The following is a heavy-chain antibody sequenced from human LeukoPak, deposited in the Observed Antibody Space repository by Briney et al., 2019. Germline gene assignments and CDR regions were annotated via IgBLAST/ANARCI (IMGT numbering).Heavy chain of an antibody. CDR1: GGSISSYY. Sequence: PSETLSLTCTVSGGSISSYYWSWIRQPPGKGLEWIGEINHSGSTNYNPSLKSRVTISVDTSKNQFSLKLSSVTAADTAVYYCARARGFWSGILPIYYFDYWGQGTLVTVSS. D-gene: IGHD3-3*01. J-gene: IGHJ4*02. CDR3: ARARGFWSGILPIYYFDY. CDR2: INHSGST. V-gene: IGHV4-34*01.